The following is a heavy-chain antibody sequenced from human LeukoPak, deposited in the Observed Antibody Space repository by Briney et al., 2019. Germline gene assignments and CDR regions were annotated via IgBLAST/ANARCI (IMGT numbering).Heavy chain of an antibody. CDR1: GYTFTSYG. D-gene: IGHD2-15*01. J-gene: IGHJ5*02. CDR3: ARDCSGGSCSYNWFDP. V-gene: IGHV1-18*01. Sequence: GASVKVSCKASGYTFTSYGISWVRQAPGQGLEWMGWISAYNGNTDYAQKLQGRVTMTTDTSTSTAYMELRSLRSDDTAVYHCARDCSGGSCSYNWFDPWGQGTLVTVSS. CDR2: ISAYNGNT.